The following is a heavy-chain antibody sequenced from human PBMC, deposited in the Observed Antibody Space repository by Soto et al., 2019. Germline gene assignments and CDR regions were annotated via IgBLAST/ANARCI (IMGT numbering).Heavy chain of an antibody. D-gene: IGHD3-22*01. CDR2: ISYDGSNK. V-gene: IGHV3-30*18. CDR3: AKDARYDYYDSSGYYSDPHFDY. CDR1: GFTFSSYG. Sequence: GGSLRLSCAASGFTFSSYGMHWVRQAPGKGLEWVAVISYDGSNKYYADSVKGRFTISRDNSKNTLYLQMNSLRAEDTAVYYCAKDARYDYYDSSGYYSDPHFDYWGQGTLVTVSS. J-gene: IGHJ4*02.